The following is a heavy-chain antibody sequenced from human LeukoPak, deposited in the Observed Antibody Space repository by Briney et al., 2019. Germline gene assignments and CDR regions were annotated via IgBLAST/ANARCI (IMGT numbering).Heavy chain of an antibody. Sequence: TSETLSLTCAVFGGSISSNNWWSWVRQPPGKGLEWIGEMYHSGNTNYNPSLKSRVTMSVDKSKNQFSLKLTSVTAADTAVYYCARDVGARLPGYWGQGTLVTVSS. CDR1: GGSISSNNW. J-gene: IGHJ1*01. CDR2: MYHSGNT. V-gene: IGHV4-4*02. CDR3: ARDVGARLPGY. D-gene: IGHD6-6*01.